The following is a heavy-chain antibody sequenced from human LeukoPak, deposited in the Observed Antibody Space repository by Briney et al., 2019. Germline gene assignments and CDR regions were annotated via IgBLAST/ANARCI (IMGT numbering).Heavy chain of an antibody. CDR3: ARSITMGYADWFDP. V-gene: IGHV4-4*09. D-gene: IGHD3-10*01. Sequence: SETLSLTCTVSGGSISNYYWSWIRQPPGKGLEWIGYIYTSGSTNYNPSLKSRVTISVDTSKNQFSLKLNSVTAADTAVYYCARSITMGYADWFDPWGQGTLVTVSS. J-gene: IGHJ5*02. CDR2: IYTSGST. CDR1: GGSISNYY.